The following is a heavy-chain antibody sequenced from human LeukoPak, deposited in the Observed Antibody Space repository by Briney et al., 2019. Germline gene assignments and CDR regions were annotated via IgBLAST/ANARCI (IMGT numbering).Heavy chain of an antibody. CDR3: AKDVKYNWNYIDY. J-gene: IGHJ4*02. V-gene: IGHV3-53*05. D-gene: IGHD1-20*01. CDR1: GFTVSSNY. Sequence: GGSLRLSCAASGFTVSSNYMSWVRQAPGKGLEWVSVIYSGGSTYYADSVKGRFTISRDNSKNTLYLQMNSLRAEDTALYYCAKDVKYNWNYIDYWGQGALVTVSS. CDR2: IYSGGST.